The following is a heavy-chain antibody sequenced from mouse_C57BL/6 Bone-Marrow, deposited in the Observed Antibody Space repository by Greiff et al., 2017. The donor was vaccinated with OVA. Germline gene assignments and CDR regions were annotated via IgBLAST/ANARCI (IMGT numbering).Heavy chain of an antibody. CDR2: IYPRSGNT. V-gene: IGHV1-81*01. D-gene: IGHD2-3*01. CDR1: GYTFTSYG. J-gene: IGHJ3*01. CDR3: ARRDYDGYYGFAY. Sequence: VKLQESGAELARPGASVKLSCKASGYTFTSYGISWVKQRTGQGLEWIGEIYPRSGNTYYNEKFKGKATLTADKSSSTAYMELRSLTSEDSAVYFCARRDYDGYYGFAYWGQGTLVTVSA.